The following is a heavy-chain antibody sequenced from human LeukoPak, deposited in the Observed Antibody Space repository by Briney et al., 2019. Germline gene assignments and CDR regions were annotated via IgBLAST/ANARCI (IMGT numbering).Heavy chain of an antibody. CDR3: ARDYLRGAIRGYFDY. CDR1: GFTFSDYY. D-gene: IGHD3-10*01. J-gene: IGHJ4*02. CDR2: ISSSSSYT. Sequence: PGGSLRLSCAASGFTFSDYYMSWIRQAPGKRLEWVSYISSSSSYTNYADSVKGRFTISRDNAKNSLYLQMNSLRAEDTAVYYCARDYLRGAIRGYFDYWGQGTLVTVSS. V-gene: IGHV3-11*06.